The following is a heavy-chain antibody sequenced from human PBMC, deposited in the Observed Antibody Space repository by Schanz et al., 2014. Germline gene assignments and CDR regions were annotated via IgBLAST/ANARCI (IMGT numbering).Heavy chain of an antibody. CDR2: MNPNSGNT. CDR3: ARLGTGMAVAGSVIDACYYYMDV. J-gene: IGHJ6*03. CDR1: GYDFHIYA. Sequence: QILLVQPGPEVKKPGASVTVSCKASGYDFHIYAYSWVRQAPGQGPEWMGWMNPNSGNTGYAQKFQGRVTRTRNTSISTAYMELSSLRSEDTAVYYCARLGTGMAVAGSVIDACYYYMDVWGEGTTVTVSS. V-gene: IGHV1-8*02. D-gene: IGHD6-19*01.